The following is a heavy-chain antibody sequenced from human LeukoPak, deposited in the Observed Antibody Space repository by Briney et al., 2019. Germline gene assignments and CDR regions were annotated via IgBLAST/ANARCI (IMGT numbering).Heavy chain of an antibody. CDR3: ARVYSSSPDFDY. CDR2: INPNSGGT. J-gene: IGHJ4*02. D-gene: IGHD6-13*01. Sequence: ASVKVSCKASGYTFTGYYMHWVRQAPGQGLEWMGWINPNSGGTNYAQKFQGRVTMTRDTSISTAYMDLSRLRSDDTAVYYCARVYSSSPDFDYWGQGTLVTVSS. V-gene: IGHV1-2*02. CDR1: GYTFTGYY.